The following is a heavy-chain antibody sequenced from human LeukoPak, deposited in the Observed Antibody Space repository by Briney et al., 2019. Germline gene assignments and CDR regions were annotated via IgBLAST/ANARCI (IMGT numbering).Heavy chain of an antibody. CDR1: GGSISSSSYY. J-gene: IGHJ5*02. CDR3: ARSARYSSGWYRRGNWFDP. V-gene: IGHV4-39*07. Sequence: SETLSLTCTVSGGSISSSSYYWGWIRQPPGKGLEWIGSIYYSGSTYYNPSLKSRVTISVDTSKNQFSLKLSSVTAADTAVYYCARSARYSSGWYRRGNWFDPWGQGTLVTVSS. CDR2: IYYSGST. D-gene: IGHD6-19*01.